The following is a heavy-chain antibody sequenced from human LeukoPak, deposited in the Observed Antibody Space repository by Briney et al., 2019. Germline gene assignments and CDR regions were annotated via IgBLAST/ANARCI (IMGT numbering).Heavy chain of an antibody. J-gene: IGHJ6*02. D-gene: IGHD3-10*01. Sequence: SETLSLTCTVSGGSISSYYWSWIRQPPGKGLEWIGYIYYSGSTDYNPSLKSRVTISVDTSKNQFSLRLSSVTAADTAVYYCARHKRIAMDRGIDYYYYGLDVWGQGTTVTVSS. CDR2: IYYSGST. V-gene: IGHV4-59*08. CDR3: ARHKRIAMDRGIDYYYYGLDV. CDR1: GGSISSYY.